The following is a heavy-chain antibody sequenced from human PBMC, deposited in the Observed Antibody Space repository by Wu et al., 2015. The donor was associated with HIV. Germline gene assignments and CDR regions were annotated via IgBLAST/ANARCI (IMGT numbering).Heavy chain of an antibody. CDR2: INPDNGGT. D-gene: IGHD4-17*01. V-gene: IGHV1-2*02. CDR3: ARGGAAHGDYSLGLDN. CDR1: GYTFSAYY. Sequence: VQLVQSETEVKKSGASVKVSCQTSGYTFSAYYIHWVRQAPGRGLEWMGWINPDNGGTNYAQKFQGRVTMTRDTSISTAHMELSRLRSDDMAVYYCARGGAAHGDYSLGLDNWGQGTLVTVSS. J-gene: IGHJ4*02.